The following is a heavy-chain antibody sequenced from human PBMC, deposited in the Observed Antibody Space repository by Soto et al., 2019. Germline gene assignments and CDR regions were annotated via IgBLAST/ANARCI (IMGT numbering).Heavy chain of an antibody. CDR1: GFTFSNYV. V-gene: IGHV3-64*01. J-gene: IGHJ4*02. Sequence: GGSLRLSCAASGFTFSNYVMSWVRQAPGKGLEYVSAINTNGGSTYYANSVKGRFTISRDNSKNTLYLQMGSLRAEDMAVYYCACRSSGYLTLDYWGQGTLVTVSS. CDR2: INTNGGST. CDR3: ACRSSGYLTLDY. D-gene: IGHD3-22*01.